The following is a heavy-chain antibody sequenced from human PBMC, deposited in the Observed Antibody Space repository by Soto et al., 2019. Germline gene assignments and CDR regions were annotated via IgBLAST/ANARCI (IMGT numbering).Heavy chain of an antibody. Sequence: GGSLRLSFAASGFTFSSYGMHWVRQAPGKGLEWVEVIWYDGSNKYYEDSVKGRLTISRDNSKNTLYLQMNSLRAEDTAVYYCARGGTVTTYYYYGMDXWGQGTTVTVS. CDR3: ARGGTVTTYYYYGMDX. D-gene: IGHD4-17*01. CDR2: IWYDGSNK. CDR1: GFTFSSYG. J-gene: IGHJ6*02. V-gene: IGHV3-33*01.